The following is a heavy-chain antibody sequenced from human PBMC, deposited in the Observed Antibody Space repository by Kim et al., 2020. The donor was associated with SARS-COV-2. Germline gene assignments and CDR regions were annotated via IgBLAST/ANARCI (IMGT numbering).Heavy chain of an antibody. CDR3: ARVDHGDYVRWFDP. CDR1: GFTFSSYS. CDR2: ISSSSSYI. J-gene: IGHJ5*02. V-gene: IGHV3-21*01. D-gene: IGHD4-17*01. Sequence: GGSLRLSCAASGFTFSSYSMNWVRQAPGKGLEWVSSISSSSSYIYYADSVKGRFTISRDNAKNSLYLQMNSLRAEDTAEYYCARVDHGDYVRWFDPWGQGTLVTVSS.